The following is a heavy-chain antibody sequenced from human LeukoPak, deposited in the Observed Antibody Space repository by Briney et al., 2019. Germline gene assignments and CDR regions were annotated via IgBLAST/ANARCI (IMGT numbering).Heavy chain of an antibody. Sequence: SETLSLTCTVSGGSVSSGSYYWSWIRQPPGKGLEWIGYIYYSGSTNYNPSLKSRVTISVDTSKNQFSLKLSSVTAADTAVYYCARGRYYYDSSGRGGIFDYWGQGTLVTVSS. D-gene: IGHD3-22*01. J-gene: IGHJ4*02. CDR2: IYYSGST. CDR1: GGSVSSGSYY. CDR3: ARGRYYYDSSGRGGIFDY. V-gene: IGHV4-61*01.